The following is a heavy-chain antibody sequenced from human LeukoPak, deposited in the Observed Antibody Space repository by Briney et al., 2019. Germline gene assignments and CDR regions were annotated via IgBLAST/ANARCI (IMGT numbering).Heavy chain of an antibody. CDR1: GFTFSNYV. J-gene: IGHJ6*03. Sequence: GESLRLSCAASGFTFSNYVIHWVRQAPGKGLEWLAVISYDGTNKYYADTVKGRFTISRDHSQSTVDLQMNTLRGADTAVYYSVRSPTYYNMDVWGKGTTVTVSS. V-gene: IGHV3-30*07. CDR2: ISYDGTNK. CDR3: VRSPTYYNMDV.